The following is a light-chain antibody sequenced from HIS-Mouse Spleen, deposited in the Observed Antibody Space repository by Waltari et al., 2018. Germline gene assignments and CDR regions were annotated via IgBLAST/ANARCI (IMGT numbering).Light chain of an antibody. CDR1: QDISNY. J-gene: IGKJ3*01. CDR2: DAS. V-gene: IGKV1-33*01. Sequence: DIQITQSPSSLSASVGDRVTITCQASQDISNYLNWYQQKPGKAPKLLIYDASNLETGVPSRFSGSGSGTDFTFTSSSLQPEDIATYYCQQYDNLHRLTFGPGTKVDIK. CDR3: QQYDNLHRLT.